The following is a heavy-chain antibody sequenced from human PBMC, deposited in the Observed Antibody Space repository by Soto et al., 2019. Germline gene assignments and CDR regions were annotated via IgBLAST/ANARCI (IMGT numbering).Heavy chain of an antibody. Sequence: EVQLVESGGGLVQRGGSLRLSCAASGFTFGIYSMNWVRQAPGKGLEWISYINGSSSTMYYADSVKGRFIISRDNADNSLYLQMDSLRDADTAVYYCARGDRFRCSGDRCFPDGLFLSWGQGTLVIVSS. CDR2: INGSSSTM. CDR3: ARGDRFRCSGDRCFPDGLFLS. J-gene: IGHJ5*02. CDR1: GFTFGIYS. V-gene: IGHV3-48*02. D-gene: IGHD2-15*01.